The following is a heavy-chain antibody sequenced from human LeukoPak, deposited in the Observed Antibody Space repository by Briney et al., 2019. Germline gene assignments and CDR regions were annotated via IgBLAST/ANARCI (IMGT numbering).Heavy chain of an antibody. CDR2: IAFDGSRK. CDR3: TRYDSSRFDP. V-gene: IGHV3-30*03. CDR1: GFTFSGYV. J-gene: IGHJ5*02. Sequence: GSLRLSCAASGFTFSGYVMHWVRQAPGKGLEWVTGIAFDGSRKHYADPVKGRFTISRDNSRNTMDLQMNSLRVEDTAVYHCTRYDSSRFDPWGQGPLVSVSS. D-gene: IGHD3-3*01.